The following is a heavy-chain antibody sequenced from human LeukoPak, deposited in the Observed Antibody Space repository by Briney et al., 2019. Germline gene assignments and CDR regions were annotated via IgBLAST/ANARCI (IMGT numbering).Heavy chain of an antibody. Sequence: GGSLRLSCAASGFTFSSYSMNWVRQAPGKGLEWVSYISSSGSTIYYADSVKGRFTISRDNAKNSLYLQMNSLRAEDTAVYSCARGPATGLYYYYYTDVWGKGTTVTVSS. CDR3: ARGPATGLYYYYYTDV. J-gene: IGHJ6*03. V-gene: IGHV3-48*04. D-gene: IGHD1-1*01. CDR2: ISSSGSTI. CDR1: GFTFSSYS.